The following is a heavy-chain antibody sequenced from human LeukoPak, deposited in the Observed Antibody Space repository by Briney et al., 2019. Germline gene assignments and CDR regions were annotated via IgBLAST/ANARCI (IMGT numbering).Heavy chain of an antibody. V-gene: IGHV3-30*18. CDR1: IFVFSEYY. J-gene: IGHJ4*02. CDR3: AKDRSGSYSQGLDY. CDR2: ITNDGSRQ. D-gene: IGHD1-26*01. Sequence: GGSLRLSCETSIFVFSEYYMHWVRLAPGKGLEWLAVITNDGSRQYYADSVKGRFTISRDNSKNTLYLQMNSLRAEDTAVYYCAKDRSGSYSQGLDYWGQGTLVTVSS.